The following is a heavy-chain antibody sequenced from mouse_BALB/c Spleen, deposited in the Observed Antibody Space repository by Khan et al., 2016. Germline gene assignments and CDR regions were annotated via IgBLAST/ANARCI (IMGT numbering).Heavy chain of an antibody. CDR1: GYSITSGYG. Sequence: EVQLQESGPGLVKPSQSLSLTCTVTGYSITSGYGWNWIRQFPGNKLEWMGYISYSGSTNYNPSLKSRISITRDTSKSQFFLHLNTVTTEDTATYYCGRQARIEYWGQGTTLTVSS. CDR3: GRQARIEY. J-gene: IGHJ2*01. CDR2: ISYSGST. D-gene: IGHD3-2*02. V-gene: IGHV3-2*02.